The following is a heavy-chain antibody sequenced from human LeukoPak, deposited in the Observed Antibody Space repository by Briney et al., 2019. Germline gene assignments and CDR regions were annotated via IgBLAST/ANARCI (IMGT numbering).Heavy chain of an antibody. CDR1: GYIFTNYG. V-gene: IGHV1-18*01. Sequence: ASVRVSCKTSGYIFTNYGVSWVRQAPGQGLEWMGWINVYNGHTIYAQEFQGRVTLTTDTSTSIAHMDLRSLRSDDTAVYYCVRDSDHAPDYWGQGTPVTVSS. J-gene: IGHJ4*02. CDR2: INVYNGHT. CDR3: VRDSDHAPDY. D-gene: IGHD3-10*01.